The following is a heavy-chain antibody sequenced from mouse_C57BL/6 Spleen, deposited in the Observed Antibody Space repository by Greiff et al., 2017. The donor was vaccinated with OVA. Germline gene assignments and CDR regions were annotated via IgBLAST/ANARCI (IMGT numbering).Heavy chain of an antibody. D-gene: IGHD2-3*01. CDR1: GYTFTSYW. CDR2: IDPNSGGT. J-gene: IGHJ2*01. Sequence: VQLQQPGAELVKPGASVKLSCKASGYTFTSYWMHWVKQRPGRGLEWIGRIDPNSGGTKYTEKFKSQATLTVDKPSSTAYMQLSILTSEDAAVYYCARCPYDGYSYYFDYWGQGTTLTVSS. CDR3: ARCPYDGYSYYFDY. V-gene: IGHV1-72*01.